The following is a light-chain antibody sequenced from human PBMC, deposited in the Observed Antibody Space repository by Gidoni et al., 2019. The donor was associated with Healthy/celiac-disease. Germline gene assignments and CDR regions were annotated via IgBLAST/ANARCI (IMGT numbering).Light chain of an antibody. V-gene: IGKV1-27*01. J-gene: IGKJ4*01. CDR2: AAS. Sequence: DIQPTQPPSSLPASGGDRVTITCRASQGISNYLGWYQQKPGKVPKLLIYAASTLQAGVPSRFSGSGSGTDFTLTISSLQPEDVATYYCQKYNSTPLTFGGGTKVEIK. CDR1: QGISNY. CDR3: QKYNSTPLT.